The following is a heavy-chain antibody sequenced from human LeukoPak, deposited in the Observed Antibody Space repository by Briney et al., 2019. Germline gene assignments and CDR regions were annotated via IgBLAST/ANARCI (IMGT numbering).Heavy chain of an antibody. D-gene: IGHD3-10*01. CDR2: IYSGGST. Sequence: LLGGSLRLSCAASGFTVSSNYMSWVRQAPGKGLEWVSVIYSGGSTYYTDSVKGRFTISRDNSKNTLYLQMNSLRAEDTAVYYCANSQDTRITMENYFDYWGQGTLVTVSS. J-gene: IGHJ4*02. CDR1: GFTVSSNY. CDR3: ANSQDTRITMENYFDY. V-gene: IGHV3-53*01.